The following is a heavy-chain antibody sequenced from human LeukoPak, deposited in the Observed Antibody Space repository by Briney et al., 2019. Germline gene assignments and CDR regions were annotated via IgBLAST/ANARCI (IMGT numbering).Heavy chain of an antibody. D-gene: IGHD6-19*01. J-gene: IGHJ5*02. CDR2: ISGSGGST. V-gene: IGHV3-23*01. CDR3: AKEYDLIAVAYLFDP. CDR1: GFTFGSYG. Sequence: GGTLRLSCAASGFTFGSYGMNWVRQAPGKGLEWVSSISGSGGSTYYADSVKGRFTISRENSKNTLCLQMNSLRAEDTAVYYCAKEYDLIAVAYLFDPWGQGTLVTVSS.